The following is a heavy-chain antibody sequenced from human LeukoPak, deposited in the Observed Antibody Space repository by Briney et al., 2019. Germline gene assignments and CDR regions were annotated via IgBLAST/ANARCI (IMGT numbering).Heavy chain of an antibody. CDR3: ARDRAGGGYCSSTSCYTFDFDY. CDR2: VIPILGTA. CDR1: GGTFTIYA. D-gene: IGHD2-2*02. J-gene: IGHJ4*02. Sequence: SVRVSSTGSGGTFTIYAISWVRQAPGQGGERMGGVIPILGTANYAQKFQGRVTITADESTSTAYMELSSLRSEDTAVYYCARDRAGGGYCSSTSCYTFDFDYWGQGTLVTVSS. V-gene: IGHV1-69*13.